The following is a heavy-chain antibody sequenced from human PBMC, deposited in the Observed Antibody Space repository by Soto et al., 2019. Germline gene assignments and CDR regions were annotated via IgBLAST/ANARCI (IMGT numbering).Heavy chain of an antibody. Sequence: QVQLVQSGAEVKKPGASVKVSCKASGYTFTSYAMHWVRQAPGQRLEWMGWINAGNGNTKSSQKFQGRVTITRDTSASTAYMELSSLRSEDTAVYSCARGGSLYWDFDLGGRGTLVTVSS. CDR3: ARGGSLYWDFDL. CDR2: INAGNGNT. D-gene: IGHD1-26*01. CDR1: GYTFTSYA. J-gene: IGHJ2*01. V-gene: IGHV1-3*01.